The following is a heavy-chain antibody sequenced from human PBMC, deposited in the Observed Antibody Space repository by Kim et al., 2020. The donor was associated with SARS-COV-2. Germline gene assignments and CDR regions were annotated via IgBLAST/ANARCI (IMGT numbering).Heavy chain of an antibody. V-gene: IGHV6-1*01. CDR1: GDSVSSNSAA. CDR3: ARETGVANSWFSGALHEALDY. CDR2: TYYRSKWYN. Sequence: SQTLSLTCAISGDSVSSNSAAWNWIRQSPSRGLEWLGRTYYRSKWYNDYAVSVKSRITINPDTSKNQFSLQLNSVTPEDTAVYYCARETGVANSWFSGALHEALDYWGQGTLVTVSS. D-gene: IGHD6-13*01. J-gene: IGHJ4*02.